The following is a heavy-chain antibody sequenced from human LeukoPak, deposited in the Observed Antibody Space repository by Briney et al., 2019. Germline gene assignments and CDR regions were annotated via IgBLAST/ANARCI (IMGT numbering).Heavy chain of an antibody. CDR3: ARERAMVRGVIGFYY. CDR1: GGSISSGDYY. D-gene: IGHD3-10*01. Sequence: PSQTLSLTCTVSGGSISSGDYYWSWIRQPPGKGLERIGYIYYSGSTYYNPSLKSRVTISVDTSKNQFSLKLSSVTAADTAVYYCARERAMVRGVIGFYYWGQGTLVTVSS. J-gene: IGHJ4*02. V-gene: IGHV4-30-4*01. CDR2: IYYSGST.